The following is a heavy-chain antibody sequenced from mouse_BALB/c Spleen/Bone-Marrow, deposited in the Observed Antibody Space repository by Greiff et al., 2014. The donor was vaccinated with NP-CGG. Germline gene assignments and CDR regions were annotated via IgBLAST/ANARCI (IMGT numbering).Heavy chain of an antibody. D-gene: IGHD1-1*01. CDR1: GYTFTDYA. CDR3: AGSYYCSSQPFDY. J-gene: IGHJ2*01. V-gene: IGHV1-67*01. CDR2: ISTYSGNT. Sequence: VQLQQSGPELVRPGVSVKISCKGSGYTFTDYAMHWVKQSHAKSLEWIGVISTYSGNTNYNQKFKGKATMTVDKSSSTAYMELARLTSEDSAIYYCAGSYYCSSQPFDYWGQGTTLTVSS.